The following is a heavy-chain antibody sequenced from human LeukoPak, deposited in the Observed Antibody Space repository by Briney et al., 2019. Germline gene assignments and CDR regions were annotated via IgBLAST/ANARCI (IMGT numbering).Heavy chain of an antibody. Sequence: GRSLRLSCAASGFTFSGYALHWVRQAPGKGLEWLAVISYDGANQYYADSVKGRLTISRDNSKKTLYLQMNSLRVEDTALYYCAKEGGVEGGAWSSNDFWGLGTLVTVSS. CDR3: AKEGGVEGGAWSSNDF. J-gene: IGHJ4*02. D-gene: IGHD3/OR15-3a*01. CDR1: GFTFSGYA. CDR2: ISYDGANQ. V-gene: IGHV3-30-3*01.